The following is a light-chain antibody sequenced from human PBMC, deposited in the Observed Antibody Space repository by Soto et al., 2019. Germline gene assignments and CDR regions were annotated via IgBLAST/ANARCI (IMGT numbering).Light chain of an antibody. Sequence: EIVLTQSPATLSLSPGERATLSCRASQSVSSYLAWYQQKPGQAPRLLIYDASNRATGIPARFSGSGSGTGFTLTISSLEPEDFAVYYCQQRSNWPLTLGGGTKVDIK. V-gene: IGKV3-11*01. CDR2: DAS. J-gene: IGKJ4*01. CDR3: QQRSNWPLT. CDR1: QSVSSY.